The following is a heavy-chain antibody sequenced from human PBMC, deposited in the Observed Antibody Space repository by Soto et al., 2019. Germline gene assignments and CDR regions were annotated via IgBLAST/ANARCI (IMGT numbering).Heavy chain of an antibody. CDR2: ISGSGGST. CDR1: GFTFSSYA. V-gene: IGHV3-23*01. Sequence: VGSLRLSCAASGFTFSSYAMSWVRQAPGKGLEWVSAISGSGGSTYYADSVKGRFTISRDNSKNTLYLQMNSLRAEDTAVYYCAKAGSGWCLNWFDPWGQGTLVTVSS. D-gene: IGHD6-19*01. J-gene: IGHJ5*02. CDR3: AKAGSGWCLNWFDP.